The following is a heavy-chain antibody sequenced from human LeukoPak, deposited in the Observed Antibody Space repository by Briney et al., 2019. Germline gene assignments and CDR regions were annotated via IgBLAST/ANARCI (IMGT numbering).Heavy chain of an antibody. Sequence: GGSLRLSCAASGFTFSSYGMHWVRQAPGKGLEWEAVISYDGSNKYYADSVKGRFTISRDNSKNTLYLQMNSLRAEDTAVYYCAKDGVTGHFWSGYSTYFDYWGQGTLVTVSS. CDR2: ISYDGSNK. V-gene: IGHV3-30*18. CDR1: GFTFSSYG. D-gene: IGHD3-3*02. J-gene: IGHJ4*02. CDR3: AKDGVTGHFWSGYSTYFDY.